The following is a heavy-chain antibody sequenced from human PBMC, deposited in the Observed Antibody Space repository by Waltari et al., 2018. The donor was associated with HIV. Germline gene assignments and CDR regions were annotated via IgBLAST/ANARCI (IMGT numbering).Heavy chain of an antibody. CDR1: GYTLTELS. V-gene: IGHV1-24*01. CDR2: FYPKDDEK. D-gene: IGHD3-10*01. Sequence: QVQLVQSGAEVKKPGASVKVSCKVSGYTLTELSMHWVRQAPGKGLEWMGNFYPKDDEKIYEQKFQGRITMTEDTSSDTAYMELSSLTSGDTAVYYCATDFSGMVRAYSYYSLDVWGQGTTVTVSS. CDR3: ATDFSGMVRAYSYYSLDV. J-gene: IGHJ6*02.